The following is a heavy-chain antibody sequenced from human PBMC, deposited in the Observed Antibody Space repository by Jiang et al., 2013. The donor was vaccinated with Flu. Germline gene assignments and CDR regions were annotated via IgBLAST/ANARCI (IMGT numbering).Heavy chain of an antibody. Sequence: GAEVKKPGAVSEGLLQGFWIHLTDYYIHWVRQAPGQGLEWMGWNNPSGGTSYAQRFQGRVTMTRDTSIATAYMELSRLRSADTAVYYCGRSSGWEYFDYWGQGTLVTVSS. CDR2: NNPSGGT. V-gene: IGHV1-2*02. D-gene: IGHD6-19*01. CDR1: IHLTDYY. J-gene: IGHJ4*02. CDR3: GRSSGWEYFDY.